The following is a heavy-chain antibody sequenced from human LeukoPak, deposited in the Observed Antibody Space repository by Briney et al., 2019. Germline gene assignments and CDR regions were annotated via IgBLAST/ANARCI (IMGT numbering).Heavy chain of an antibody. Sequence: GGSLRLSCAASGFTFSSYWMSWVRQAPGKGREWVANIKQDGSEKYYVDSVKGRFTISRDNPKNSLYLQINSLRAEDTAVYYCARTISSAISRGRYSSSYDYWGQGTLVTVSS. CDR3: ARTISSAISRGRYSSSYDY. D-gene: IGHD6-13*01. J-gene: IGHJ4*02. CDR1: GFTFSSYW. V-gene: IGHV3-7*01. CDR2: IKQDGSEK.